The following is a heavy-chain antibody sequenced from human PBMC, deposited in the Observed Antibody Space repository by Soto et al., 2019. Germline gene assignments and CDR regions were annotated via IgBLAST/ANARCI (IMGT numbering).Heavy chain of an antibody. CDR2: ISYMGKT. CDR1: GASINGDD. D-gene: IGHD2-8*01. J-gene: IGHJ6*03. V-gene: IGHV4-59*01. CDR3: ARHLPNYYYYYMDV. Sequence: SETLSLTCKVSGASINGDDWSWIRQTPERGLEWIGHISYMGKTDYNPSLESRVIISVDRPKIQFTLMMRSVTAADTAIYYCARHLPNYYYYYMDVWGKGTTVTVSS.